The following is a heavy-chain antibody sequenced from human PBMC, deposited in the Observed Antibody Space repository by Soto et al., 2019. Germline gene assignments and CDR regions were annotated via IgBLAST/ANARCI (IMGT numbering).Heavy chain of an antibody. Sequence: GGSLRLSCAASGFTFSNAWMTWVRQAPGKGLEWVGRIKTKAHAETTDYAAPVKGRFTISRDDSKNTVYLQMHSLKTEDTAVYYCTSPAYFDSNDYSNYWGQGTLVTVSS. CDR2: IKTKAHAETT. CDR3: TSPAYFDSNDYSNY. D-gene: IGHD3-22*01. J-gene: IGHJ4*02. V-gene: IGHV3-15*01. CDR1: GFTFSNAW.